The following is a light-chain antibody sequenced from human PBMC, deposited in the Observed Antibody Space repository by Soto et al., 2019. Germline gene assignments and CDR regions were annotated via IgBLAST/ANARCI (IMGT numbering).Light chain of an antibody. Sequence: IQLTQSPSSLSASVGDRVTITCRASQDIAIYLAWYQHKPGEAPKLLIYAASTLYGGVPSRFSCSGSGTDFALTITSLQAEDFATYYCQQLRMYPSTFGGGTKVDIK. J-gene: IGKJ4*01. V-gene: IGKV1-9*01. CDR2: AAS. CDR1: QDIAIY. CDR3: QQLRMYPST.